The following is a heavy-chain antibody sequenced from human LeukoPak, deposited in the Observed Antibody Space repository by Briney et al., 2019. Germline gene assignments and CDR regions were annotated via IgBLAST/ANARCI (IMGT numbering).Heavy chain of an antibody. CDR2: FYTSGST. CDR1: GGSISSYY. J-gene: IGHJ4*02. D-gene: IGHD2-2*01. V-gene: IGHV4-4*07. CDR3: ARAYCSSTSCVFDY. Sequence: SETLSLTCTVSGGSISSYYWSWIRQPAGKGLEWIGRFYTSGSTNYNPSLKSRITMSVDTSKNQFSLRLSSVTAADTAVYYCARAYCSSTSCVFDYWGQGTLVTVSS.